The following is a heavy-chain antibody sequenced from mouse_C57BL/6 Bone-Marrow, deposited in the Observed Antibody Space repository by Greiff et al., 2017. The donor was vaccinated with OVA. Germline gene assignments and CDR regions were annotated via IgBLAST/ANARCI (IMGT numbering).Heavy chain of an antibody. CDR3: ARYEGYFDV. Sequence: VKLMESGPELVKPGASVKISCKASGYAFSSSWMNWVKQRPGKGLEWIGRIYPGDGDTNYNGKFKGKATLTADKSSSTAYMQLSSLTSEDSAVYFCARYEGYFDVWGTGTTVTVSS. J-gene: IGHJ1*03. CDR2: IYPGDGDT. V-gene: IGHV1-82*01. CDR1: GYAFSSSW. D-gene: IGHD2-12*01.